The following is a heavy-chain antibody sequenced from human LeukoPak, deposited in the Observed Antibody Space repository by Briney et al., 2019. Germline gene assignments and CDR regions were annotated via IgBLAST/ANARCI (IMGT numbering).Heavy chain of an antibody. CDR1: GGTFSSYA. D-gene: IGHD1-26*01. V-gene: IGHV1-69*05. J-gene: IGHJ1*01. Sequence: SVKVSRKASGGTFSSYAISWVRQAPGQGLEWMGGIIPIFGTANYAQKFQGRVTITTDESTSTAYMELSSLRSEDTAVYYCARVGGSYEEYFQHWGQGTLVTVSS. CDR3: ARVGGSYEEYFQH. CDR2: IIPIFGTA.